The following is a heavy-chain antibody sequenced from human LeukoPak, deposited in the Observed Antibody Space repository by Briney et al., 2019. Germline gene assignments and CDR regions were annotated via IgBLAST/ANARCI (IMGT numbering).Heavy chain of an antibody. CDR2: ISGSGGST. D-gene: IGHD3-22*01. Sequence: GGSLTLSCAASGFTFSSYVMSWFRQAPGKGLEWVSIISGSGGSTYYADSVKGRFTISRDNSKNTLHLQMNSLRAEDTAVYYCAKRGSENNYYDGWGQGTLVTVSS. V-gene: IGHV3-23*01. J-gene: IGHJ4*02. CDR3: AKRGSENNYYDG. CDR1: GFTFSSYV.